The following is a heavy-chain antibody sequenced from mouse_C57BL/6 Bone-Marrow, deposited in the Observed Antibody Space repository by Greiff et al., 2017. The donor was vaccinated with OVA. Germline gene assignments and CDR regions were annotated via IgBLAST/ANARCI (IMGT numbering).Heavy chain of an antibody. J-gene: IGHJ2*01. CDR1: GYTFTDYY. CDR3: ARGGYYGNY. Sequence: VQLQQSGPVLVKPGASVKMSCKASGYTFTDYYMNWVKQSHGKSLEWIGVINPYNGGTSYNQKFKGKATLTVDKSSSTAYMQLSSLTSEDSAVYYCARGGYYGNYWGQGTTLTVSS. CDR2: INPYNGGT. D-gene: IGHD2-1*01. V-gene: IGHV1-19*01.